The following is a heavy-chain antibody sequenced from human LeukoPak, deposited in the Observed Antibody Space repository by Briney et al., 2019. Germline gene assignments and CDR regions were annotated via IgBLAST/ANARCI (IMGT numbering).Heavy chain of an antibody. CDR1: GFTFSSYA. CDR2: ISGRGGST. V-gene: IGHV3-23*01. D-gene: IGHD3-22*01. CDR3: ARESHPRGYYYDSSGYYDY. Sequence: GGSLRLSCAASGFTFSSYAMTWVRQAPGKGLEWVSAISGRGGSTYYADSVKGRFTISRDNSKNTLYLQMNSLRAEDTAVYYCARESHPRGYYYDSSGYYDYWGQGTLVTVSS. J-gene: IGHJ4*02.